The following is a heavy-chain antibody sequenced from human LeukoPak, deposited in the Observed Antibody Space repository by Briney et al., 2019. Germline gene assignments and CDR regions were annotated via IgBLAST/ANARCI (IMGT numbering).Heavy chain of an antibody. D-gene: IGHD3-22*01. CDR1: GYTFTSYG. CDR2: ISAYNGNT. V-gene: IGHV1-18*01. CDR3: ARDLPTRDYYDSSGYYRH. J-gene: IGHJ4*02. Sequence: GASVKVSCKASGYTFTSYGISWVRQAPGQGLEWMGWISAYNGNTNYAQKLQGRVTMTTDTSTSTAYMELRSLRSDDTAVYYCARDLPTRDYYDSSGYYRHWGQGTLVTVSS.